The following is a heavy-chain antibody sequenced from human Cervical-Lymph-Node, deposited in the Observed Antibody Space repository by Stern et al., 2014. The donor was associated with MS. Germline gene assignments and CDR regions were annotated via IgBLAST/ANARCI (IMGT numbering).Heavy chain of an antibody. V-gene: IGHV3-74*01. CDR1: GFTFSAYW. J-gene: IGHJ4*02. Sequence: VQLVQSGGGLVQPGGSLRLSCAASGFTFSAYWMHWVRQAPGKGLMWVSRINGDGSSTNYADSVKGRFIISRDNAKNTLYLQINSLRAEDTAVYYCARGRGFFDYWGQGTLVTVSS. CDR2: INGDGSST. CDR3: ARGRGFFDY.